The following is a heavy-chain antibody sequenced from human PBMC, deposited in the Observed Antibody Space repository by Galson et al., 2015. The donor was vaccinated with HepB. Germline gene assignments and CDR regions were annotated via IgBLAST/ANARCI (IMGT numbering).Heavy chain of an antibody. V-gene: IGHV3-48*03. CDR2: ISSSGSTI. CDR3: AREVDSGSYYDAFDI. J-gene: IGHJ3*02. D-gene: IGHD1-26*01. Sequence: SLRLSCAASGFTFSSYEMNWVRQAPGKGLEWVSYISSSGSTIYYADSVKGRFTISRDNAKNSLYLQMNSLRAEDTAVYYCAREVDSGSYYDAFDIWGQGTMVTVSS. CDR1: GFTFSSYE.